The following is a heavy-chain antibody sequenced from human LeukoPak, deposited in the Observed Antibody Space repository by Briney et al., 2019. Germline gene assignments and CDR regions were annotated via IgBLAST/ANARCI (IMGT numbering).Heavy chain of an antibody. J-gene: IGHJ4*02. CDR3: ARSSYSSSYIFDY. Sequence: RGESLKISCKGSGYSFTSYWIGWVRQMPGKVLEWMGIIYPGDSDTRYSPSFQGQVTISADKSISTAYLQWSSLKASDTAVYYCARSSYSSSYIFDYWGQGTLVTVSS. D-gene: IGHD6-13*01. V-gene: IGHV5-51*01. CDR1: GYSFTSYW. CDR2: IYPGDSDT.